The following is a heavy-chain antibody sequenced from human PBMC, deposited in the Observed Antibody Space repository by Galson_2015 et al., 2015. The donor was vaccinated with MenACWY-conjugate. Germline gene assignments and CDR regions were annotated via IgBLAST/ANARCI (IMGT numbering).Heavy chain of an antibody. CDR3: AKDSIVVVVAANDAFDI. CDR1: GFTFSSYA. D-gene: IGHD2-15*01. Sequence: SLRLSCAASGFTFSSYAMSWVHQAPGKGLEWVSAISGSGGSTYNADSVKGRFTISRDNSKNTLHLQMNSLRAEDTAVYYCAKDSIVVVVAANDAFDIWGQGTMVTVSS. CDR2: ISGSGGST. J-gene: IGHJ3*02. V-gene: IGHV3-23*01.